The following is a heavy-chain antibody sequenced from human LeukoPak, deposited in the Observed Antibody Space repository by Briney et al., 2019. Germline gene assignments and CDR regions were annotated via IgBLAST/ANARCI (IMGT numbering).Heavy chain of an antibody. D-gene: IGHD5-12*01. CDR1: GFTFSSYG. V-gene: IGHV3-30*18. Sequence: GRSLRLSCSASGFTFSSYGMNWVRQAPGKGLEWVAVISYDGSNKFYADSVKGRFTISRDSSKNTLYLQMNSLRAEDTAVYYCAKALRTSGYVKRDAFDIWGQGTMVTVSS. CDR3: AKALRTSGYVKRDAFDI. J-gene: IGHJ3*02. CDR2: ISYDGSNK.